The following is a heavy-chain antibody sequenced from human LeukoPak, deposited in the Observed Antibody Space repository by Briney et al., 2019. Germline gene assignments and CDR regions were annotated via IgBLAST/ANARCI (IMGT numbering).Heavy chain of an antibody. CDR1: GFTFSYYA. CDR3: AKDVYSSGTGGYFDS. Sequence: GGSLRLSCEASGFTFSYYAMSWVRQSPGKGLEWLSTVGDSGGSTFYADSVRGRFTISRDNSMNMLYLQMNSLRAEDTALYYCAKDVYSSGTGGYFDSWSQGALVTVSS. D-gene: IGHD6-19*01. CDR2: VGDSGGST. V-gene: IGHV3-23*01. J-gene: IGHJ4*02.